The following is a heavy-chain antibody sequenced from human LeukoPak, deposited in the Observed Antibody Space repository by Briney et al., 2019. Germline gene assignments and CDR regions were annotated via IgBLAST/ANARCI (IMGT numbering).Heavy chain of an antibody. V-gene: IGHV3-30-3*01. CDR2: ISYDGSNK. J-gene: IGHJ4*02. CDR1: GFTFSSYA. D-gene: IGHD3-22*01. Sequence: GGSLRLSCAASGFTFSSYAMHWVRQAPGKGLEWVAVISYDGSNKYYADSVKGRFTISRDNSKNTLYLQMNSLRAEDTAVYYCARAQTLRPDSSGPWGLDYWGQGTLVTVSS. CDR3: ARAQTLRPDSSGPWGLDY.